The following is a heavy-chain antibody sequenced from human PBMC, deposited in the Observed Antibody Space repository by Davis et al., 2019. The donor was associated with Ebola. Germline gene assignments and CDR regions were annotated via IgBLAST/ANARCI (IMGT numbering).Heavy chain of an antibody. CDR3: ARKIQLWFNAFDI. J-gene: IGHJ3*02. Sequence: LSCTVSGGSISSGGYYWSWIRQHPGKGLVWLGYIYYSGSTYYTPSIKSRVTISVDTSKNQFFLKLSSVTAADSDVYYCARKIQLWFNAFDIWGQGTMVTVSS. CDR2: IYYSGST. V-gene: IGHV4-31*03. CDR1: GGSISSGGYY. D-gene: IGHD5-18*01.